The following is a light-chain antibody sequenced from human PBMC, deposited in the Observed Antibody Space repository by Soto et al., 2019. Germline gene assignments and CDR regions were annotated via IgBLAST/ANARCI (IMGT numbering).Light chain of an antibody. Sequence: EIVLTQSPATLSLSPGETATLSCRASQSISRYLAWYQQKPGQAPRLLIYDASIRATGIPARFRGGGSETDFTLTISSLAPEDFAIYYCQPRGTWPRVTFGGGTKVEIK. V-gene: IGKV3-11*01. CDR1: QSISRY. CDR2: DAS. J-gene: IGKJ4*01. CDR3: QPRGTWPRVT.